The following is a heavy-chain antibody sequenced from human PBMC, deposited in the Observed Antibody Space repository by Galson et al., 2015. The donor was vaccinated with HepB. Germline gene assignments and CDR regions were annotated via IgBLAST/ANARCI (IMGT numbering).Heavy chain of an antibody. CDR1: GFTFSDYY. V-gene: IGHV3-11*01. Sequence: SLRLSCAASGFTFSDYYMSWIRQAPGKGLEWVSYISGSGNSIYYAGSVKGRFTISRDNAKNSLYLRMNSLRADDAAVYYCARDLDISVSDAFHIWGQGTMVTVSS. J-gene: IGHJ3*02. D-gene: IGHD2-2*03. CDR2: ISGSGNSI. CDR3: ARDLDISVSDAFHI.